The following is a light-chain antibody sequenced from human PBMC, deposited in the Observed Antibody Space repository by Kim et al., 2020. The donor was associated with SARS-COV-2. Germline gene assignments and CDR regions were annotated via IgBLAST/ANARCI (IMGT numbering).Light chain of an antibody. J-gene: IGKJ1*01. V-gene: IGKV4-1*01. Sequence: DIVMTQSPDSLAVPLGERATINCKSSQSVFYSSNNRNYLAWYQHKPGQPPKLLIYWASTRESGVPDRFSGGGSGTDFTLTISSLQAEDVAVYYCQQYYGIPRTFGQGTKVEIK. CDR2: WAS. CDR1: QSVFYSSNNRNY. CDR3: QQYYGIPRT.